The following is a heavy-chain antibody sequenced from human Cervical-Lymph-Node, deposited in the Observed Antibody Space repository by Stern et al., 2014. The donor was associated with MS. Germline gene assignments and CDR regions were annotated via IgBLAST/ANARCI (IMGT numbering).Heavy chain of an antibody. D-gene: IGHD1-26*01. V-gene: IGHV4-61*02. CDR3: ATTRWDLLTWNWFDP. CDR1: GGSISSSGYY. CDR2: IHDSGST. Sequence: VQLVESGPGLVKPSQTLSLTCTVSGGSISSSGYYWSWIRQPADKGLEWIGRIHDSGSTYYNPSLKSRVTISMDTAQNQFSLQLPSVTAADTAVYYCATTRWDLLTWNWFDPWGQGTLVTVSS. J-gene: IGHJ5*02.